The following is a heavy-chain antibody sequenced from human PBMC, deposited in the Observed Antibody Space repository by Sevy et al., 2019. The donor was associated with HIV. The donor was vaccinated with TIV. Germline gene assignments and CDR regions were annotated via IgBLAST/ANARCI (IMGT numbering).Heavy chain of an antibody. J-gene: IGHJ4*02. CDR2: ISYDGSNK. Sequence: GGSLRLSCAASGFTFSSYAMHWVRQAPGKGLEWVAVISYDGSNKYYADSVKGRFTISRDNSKNTLYLQMNSLRAEDTAVYYCAGSSSWFDYFDYWGQGTLVTVSS. CDR3: AGSSSWFDYFDY. D-gene: IGHD6-13*01. V-gene: IGHV3-30-3*01. CDR1: GFTFSSYA.